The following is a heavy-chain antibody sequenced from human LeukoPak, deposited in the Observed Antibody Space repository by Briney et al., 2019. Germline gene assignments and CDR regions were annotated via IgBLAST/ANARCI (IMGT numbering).Heavy chain of an antibody. J-gene: IGHJ4*02. CDR1: GGSISSGGYY. CDR3: ARDRGLAAAGIDY. CDR2: IYYSGST. V-gene: IGHV4-31*03. D-gene: IGHD6-13*01. Sequence: SSQTLSLTCTVSGGSISSGGYYWSWIRQHPGKGLEWIGYIYYSGSTYYNPSLKSRVTISVDTSKNQFSLKLSSVTAADTAVYYCARDRGLAAAGIDYWGQGTLVTVSS.